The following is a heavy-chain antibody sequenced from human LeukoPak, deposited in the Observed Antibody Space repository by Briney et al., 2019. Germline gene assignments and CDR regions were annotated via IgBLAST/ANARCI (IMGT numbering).Heavy chain of an antibody. CDR1: GGSISSGGYS. V-gene: IGHV4-30-2*01. D-gene: IGHD3-10*01. Sequence: PSETLSLTCAVSGGSISSGGYSWSWIRQPPGKGLEWIGYIYHSGSTYYNPSLKSRVTISVDRSKNQFSLKLSSVAAADTAVYYCATGGVWFGEPLYYFDYWGQGTLVTVSS. CDR3: ATGGVWFGEPLYYFDY. CDR2: IYHSGST. J-gene: IGHJ4*02.